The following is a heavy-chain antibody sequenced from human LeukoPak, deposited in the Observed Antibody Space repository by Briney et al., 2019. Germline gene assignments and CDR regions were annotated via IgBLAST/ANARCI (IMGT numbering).Heavy chain of an antibody. D-gene: IGHD6-13*01. CDR3: ARTAGLDAFDI. V-gene: IGHV4-59*08. CDR1: GGSISSYY. Sequence: KASETLSLTCTVSGGSISSYYWSWIRQPPGKGLEWIGYIYYSGSTNYNPSLKSRVTISVGTSKNQFSLKLSSVTAADTAVYYCARTAGLDAFDIWGQGTMVTVSS. J-gene: IGHJ3*02. CDR2: IYYSGST.